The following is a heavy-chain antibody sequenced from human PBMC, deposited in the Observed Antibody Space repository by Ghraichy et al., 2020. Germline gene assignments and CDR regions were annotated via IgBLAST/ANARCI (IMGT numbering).Heavy chain of an antibody. CDR3: ARDTEYLVLMVCTFDY. V-gene: IGHV3-30-3*01. D-gene: IGHD2-8*01. CDR1: GFTFSSYA. Sequence: GESLNISCAASGFTFSSYAMHWVRQAPGKGLEWVAVISYDGSNEYYADSMKGRFTISRDNSKNTLYLQMNSLRAEDTAGYYCARDTEYLVLMVCTFDYWGQGTLVTVSS. CDR2: ISYDGSNE. J-gene: IGHJ4*02.